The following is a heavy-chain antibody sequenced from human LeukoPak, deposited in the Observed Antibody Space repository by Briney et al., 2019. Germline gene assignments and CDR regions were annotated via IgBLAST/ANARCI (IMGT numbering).Heavy chain of an antibody. CDR1: GGSMSSYY. D-gene: IGHD6-19*01. CDR3: ARRGSGWSWDY. V-gene: IGHV4-59*08. CDR2: IYYTGST. Sequence: SETLSLTCTVSGGSMSSYYWSWIRQPPGKGLEWIAFIYYTGSTNYNPSLKSRVTISVDTSKNQFSLKLSSVTAADTAVYYCARRGSGWSWDYWGQGTLVTVSS. J-gene: IGHJ4*02.